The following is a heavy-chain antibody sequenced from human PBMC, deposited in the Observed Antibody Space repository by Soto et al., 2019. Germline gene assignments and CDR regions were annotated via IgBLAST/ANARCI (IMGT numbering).Heavy chain of an antibody. D-gene: IGHD3-9*01. CDR3: ARGGRSDWQVALDI. CDR1: AGSFSHYY. CDR2: IKHSGSS. J-gene: IGHJ3*02. V-gene: IGHV4-34*01. Sequence: SQTLSLTCAVKAGSFSHYYWNWILQSPGKGLAWIGKIKHSGSSNYQPFLRSRVSISVDMSKNQVSMRLSAVTPADTAVYYCARGGRSDWQVALDIWGQGTMVTVSS.